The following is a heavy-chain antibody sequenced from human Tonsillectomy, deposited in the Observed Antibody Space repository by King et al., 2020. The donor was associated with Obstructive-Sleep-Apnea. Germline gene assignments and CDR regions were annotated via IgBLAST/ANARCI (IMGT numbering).Heavy chain of an antibody. Sequence: QLVQSGAEVKKPGESLKISCKGSGYSFTSYWIGWVRQMPGKGLEWMGIIYPVDSDTRYSPSFQGQVTISPDKSISTAYLQWSSLKASDTAMYYCARQGEVDTAMVSPIDYWGQGTLVTVSS. CDR3: ARQGEVDTAMVSPIDY. CDR1: GYSFTSYW. J-gene: IGHJ4*02. CDR2: IYPVDSDT. V-gene: IGHV5-51*01. D-gene: IGHD5-18*01.